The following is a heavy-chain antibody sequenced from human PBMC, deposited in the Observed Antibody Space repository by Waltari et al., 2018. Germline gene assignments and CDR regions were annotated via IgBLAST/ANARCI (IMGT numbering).Heavy chain of an antibody. CDR3: AREIPVALDY. V-gene: IGHV3-30-3*01. J-gene: IGHJ4*02. CDR1: GFTFSSYA. CDR2: ISYDGSNK. Sequence: QVQLVESGGGVVQPGRSLRLSCAASGFTFSSYAMHWVRQAPGKGLEWVAVISYDGSNKYYADSVKGRFTISRDNSKNTLYLQMNSLRAEDTAVYYCAREIPVALDYWGQGTLVTVSS.